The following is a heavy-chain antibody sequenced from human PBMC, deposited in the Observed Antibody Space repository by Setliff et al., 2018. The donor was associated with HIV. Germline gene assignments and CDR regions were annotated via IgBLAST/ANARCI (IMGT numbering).Heavy chain of an antibody. CDR2: IYHSGST. V-gene: IGHV4-4*02. Sequence: SETLSLTCAVSGGSLSSRNRWSWVRQPPGKGLEWIGEIYHSGSTNYKPSLKSRVTISVDKSKNQFSLKLSSVTAADTAVYYCAREISRYSGYEGRMDYFDYWGQGTLVTVSS. CDR1: GGSLSSRNR. D-gene: IGHD5-12*01. CDR3: AREISRYSGYEGRMDYFDY. J-gene: IGHJ4*02.